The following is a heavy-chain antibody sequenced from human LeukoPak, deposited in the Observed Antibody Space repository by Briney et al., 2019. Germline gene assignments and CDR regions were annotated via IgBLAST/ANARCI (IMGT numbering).Heavy chain of an antibody. CDR3: ARQVVAVAGTGYFDY. V-gene: IGHV4-39*01. D-gene: IGHD6-19*01. J-gene: IGHJ4*02. CDR1: GGSIRSSSYY. Sequence: ETLSLTCTVSGGSIRSSSYYWGWIRQPPGKGLEWIGSIYYSGSTYYNASLKSRGTISVDTSKNQFSLKLNSVTAADTAVYFCARQVVAVAGTGYFDYWGQGTLVTVSS. CDR2: IYYSGST.